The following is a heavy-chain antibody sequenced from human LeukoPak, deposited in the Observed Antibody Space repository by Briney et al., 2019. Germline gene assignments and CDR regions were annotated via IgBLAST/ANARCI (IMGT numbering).Heavy chain of an antibody. CDR1: GFTFSSYS. Sequence: GGSLRLSCAASGFTFSSYSMNWVRQAPGKGLEWVSSISSSSSYIYYADSVKGRFTISRDNAKNSLYLQMNSLRAEDTAVYYCARSGGRWLQLVSDWGQGTLVTVSS. J-gene: IGHJ4*02. CDR3: ARSGGRWLQLVSD. V-gene: IGHV3-21*01. CDR2: ISSSSSYI. D-gene: IGHD5-24*01.